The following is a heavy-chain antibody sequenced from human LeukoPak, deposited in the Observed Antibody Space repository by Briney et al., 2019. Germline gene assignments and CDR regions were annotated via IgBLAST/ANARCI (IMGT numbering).Heavy chain of an antibody. J-gene: IGHJ4*02. CDR1: GFTFSSYS. Sequence: PGGSLRLSCAASGFTFSSYSMNWVRQAPGKGLEWVSSISSSSSYIYYADSVKVRFTISRDNAKNSLYLQMNSLRAEDTAVYYCARDTSGLIDYWGQGTLVTVSS. CDR2: ISSSSSYI. CDR3: ARDTSGLIDY. V-gene: IGHV3-21*01. D-gene: IGHD6-19*01.